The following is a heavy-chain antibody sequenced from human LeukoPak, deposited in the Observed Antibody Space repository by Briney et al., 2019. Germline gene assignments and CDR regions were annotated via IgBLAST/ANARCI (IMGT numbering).Heavy chain of an antibody. CDR1: DDSFSSHY. D-gene: IGHD2-8*02. J-gene: IGHJ3*02. CDR3: ARDLVAVTKGFDI. CDR2: ISYIGST. V-gene: IGHV4-59*11. Sequence: SETLSLTCAVSDDSFSSHYWTWIRQPPGKGLELIGYISYIGSTNYNPSLKSRVTISIDTSRDQFSLRLCSVTAADTPVYYCARDLVAVTKGFDIWGQRTMVSVSS.